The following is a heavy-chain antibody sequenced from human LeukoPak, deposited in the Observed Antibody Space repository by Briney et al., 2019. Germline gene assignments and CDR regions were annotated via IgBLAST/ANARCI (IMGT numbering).Heavy chain of an antibody. CDR2: IYNSGST. CDR1: GVSISNYY. V-gene: IGHV4-59*01. J-gene: IGHJ5*02. D-gene: IGHD5/OR15-5a*01. Sequence: SETLSLTCTVSGVSISNYYWTWIRQPPGKGLEWIGYIYNSGSTNYNPSLKSRVTISADTSKNQFSLKLSSVTAADTAVYYCARDLRGYSNWFDPWGQGTLVTVSS. CDR3: ARDLRGYSNWFDP.